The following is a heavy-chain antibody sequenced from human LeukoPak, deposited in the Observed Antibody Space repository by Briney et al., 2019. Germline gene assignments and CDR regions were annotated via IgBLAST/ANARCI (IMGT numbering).Heavy chain of an antibody. J-gene: IGHJ3*02. V-gene: IGHV3-11*04. D-gene: IGHD2-8*01. Sequence: GGSLRLSCAASGFTFSDYYMSWIRQAPGKGLEWVSYISSSGSTIYYADSVKGRFTISRDNSKNTLYLQMNSLRAEDTAVYYCAKGGRPYCTNGPCAVAFDIWGQGTMVTVSS. CDR3: AKGGRPYCTNGPCAVAFDI. CDR1: GFTFSDYY. CDR2: ISSSGSTI.